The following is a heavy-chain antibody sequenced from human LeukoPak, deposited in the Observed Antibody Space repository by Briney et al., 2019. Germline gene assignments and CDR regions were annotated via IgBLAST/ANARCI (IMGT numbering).Heavy chain of an antibody. V-gene: IGHV1-69*13. CDR3: ATLRGLYGANWLDP. CDR2: IIPIFGTA. D-gene: IGHD4-17*01. J-gene: IGHJ5*02. CDR1: GGTFSSYA. Sequence: ASVKVSCKASGGTFSSYAISWVRQAPGQGLEWMGGIIPIFGTANYAQKFQGRVTITADESASTAYMELSSLRSEDTAVYYCATLRGLYGANWLDPWGQGTLVTVSS.